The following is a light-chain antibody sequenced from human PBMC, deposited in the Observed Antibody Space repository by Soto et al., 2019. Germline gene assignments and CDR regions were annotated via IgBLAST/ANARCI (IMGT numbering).Light chain of an antibody. Sequence: DILMTQYPVTLSVSRGVSPALARMASQSVSIDLAWYQQTPGQAPRLLIYGASTRATGVPPTFSGSASGTEFTLTISSLQSEDFTVYHCQQYNKWPPTFGQGTKVDIK. V-gene: IGKV3-15*01. J-gene: IGKJ1*01. CDR3: QQYNKWPPT. CDR2: GAS. CDR1: QSVSID.